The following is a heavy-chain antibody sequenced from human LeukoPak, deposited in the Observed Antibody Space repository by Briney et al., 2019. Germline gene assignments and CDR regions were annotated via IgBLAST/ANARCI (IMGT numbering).Heavy chain of an antibody. CDR3: ARVSSSGWWNYFDY. D-gene: IGHD6-19*01. CDR2: IYTSGST. V-gene: IGHV4-61*02. Sequence: SETLSLTCTVSGGSISSGGFYWSWIRQPAGKGLEWIGRIYTSGSTNYNPSLKSRVTISVDTSKNQFSLKLSSVTAADTAVYYCARVSSSGWWNYFDYWGQGTLVTVSS. J-gene: IGHJ4*02. CDR1: GGSISSGGFY.